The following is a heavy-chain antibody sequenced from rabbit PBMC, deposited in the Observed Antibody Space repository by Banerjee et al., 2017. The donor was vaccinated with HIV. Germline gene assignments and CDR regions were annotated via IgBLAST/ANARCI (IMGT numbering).Heavy chain of an antibody. CDR1: GFSFSSYYY. V-gene: IGHV1S40*01. Sequence: QSLEESGGDLVKPEGSLTLTCTASGFSFSSYYYMCWVRQAPGKGLEWIACIYGGSGGTTYYASWAKGRFTISKTSSTTVTLQMTSLTAADTATYFCARACGGDYDWALNLWGQGTLVTDS. J-gene: IGHJ4*01. CDR3: ARACGGDYDWALNL. CDR2: IYGGSGGTT. D-gene: IGHD2-1*01.